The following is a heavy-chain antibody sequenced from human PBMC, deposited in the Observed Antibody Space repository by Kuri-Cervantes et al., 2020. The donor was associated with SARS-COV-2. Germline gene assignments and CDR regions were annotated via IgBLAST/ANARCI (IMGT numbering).Heavy chain of an antibody. CDR3: ARGPIQTLWAPRYGMDV. Sequence: SETLSLTCAISGDSVSSNSAAWNWIRQSPSRGLEWLGRTYYRSKWYNDYAVSVKSRITINPDTSKNQFSLQLNSVTPEDTAVYYCARGPIQTLWAPRYGMDVWGQGTTVTVSS. J-gene: IGHJ6*02. D-gene: IGHD5-18*01. CDR1: GDSVSSNSAA. V-gene: IGHV6-1*01. CDR2: TYYRSKWYN.